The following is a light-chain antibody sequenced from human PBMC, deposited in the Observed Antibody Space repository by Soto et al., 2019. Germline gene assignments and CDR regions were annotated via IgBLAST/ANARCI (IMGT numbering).Light chain of an antibody. V-gene: IGLV1-44*01. Sequence: QSVLTQPPSASGTPGQRVIISCSGSKSNIGANSANWYQQLPGTAPKLLIFVNDQRPSGVPDRFSGSKSGTSASLAISGLQSEDEAVYYCSAFDDSLNHWVFGGGTKVTVL. CDR2: VND. CDR3: SAFDDSLNHWV. J-gene: IGLJ3*02. CDR1: KSNIGANS.